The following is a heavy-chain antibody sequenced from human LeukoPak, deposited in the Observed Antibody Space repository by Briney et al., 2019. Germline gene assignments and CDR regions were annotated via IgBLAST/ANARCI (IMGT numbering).Heavy chain of an antibody. D-gene: IGHD2/OR15-2a*01. V-gene: IGHV4-4*07. Sequence: SSETLSLTCTVSGASVNSYYWSWIRQPDGKGLEWIGQISTSGSINYNPSLKSRVTMSVDTSKNQFSLKLSSVTAADTAVYYCARRLSPDAFDIWGQGTMVTVSS. J-gene: IGHJ3*02. CDR2: ISTSGSI. CDR3: ARRLSPDAFDI. CDR1: GASVNSYY.